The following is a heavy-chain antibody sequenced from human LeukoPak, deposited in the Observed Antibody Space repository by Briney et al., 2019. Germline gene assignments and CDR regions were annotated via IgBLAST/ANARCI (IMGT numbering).Heavy chain of an antibody. D-gene: IGHD3-16*02. J-gene: IGHJ4*02. CDR3: ALGDYVWGSYRYHN. V-gene: IGHV3-9*01. CDR2: ISWNSGGI. CDR1: GFTFDDYA. Sequence: GGSLRLSCAASGFTFDDYAMHWVRQAPGKGLEWVSGISWNSGGIGYADSVKGRFTISRDNAKNSLYLQMNSLRAEDTALYYCALGDYVWGSYRYHNWGQGTLVTVSS.